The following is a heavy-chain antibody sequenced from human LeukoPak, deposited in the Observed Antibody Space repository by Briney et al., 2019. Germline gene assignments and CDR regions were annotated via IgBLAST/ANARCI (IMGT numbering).Heavy chain of an antibody. CDR2: IYYSGST. Sequence: SETLSLTCTVSGGSISSYYWSWIRQPPGKGLEWIGYIYYSGSTNYNPSLKSRVTISVDTSKNQFSLKLSSVTAADTAVYYCARDKQLVPRYYYYYMDVWGKGTTVTVSS. V-gene: IGHV4-59*12. CDR3: ARDKQLVPRYYYYYMDV. J-gene: IGHJ6*03. CDR1: GGSISSYY. D-gene: IGHD6-6*01.